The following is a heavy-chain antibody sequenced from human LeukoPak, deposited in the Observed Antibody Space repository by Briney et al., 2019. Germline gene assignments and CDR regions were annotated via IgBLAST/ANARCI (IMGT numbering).Heavy chain of an antibody. CDR1: GYSFTSYW. D-gene: IGHD3-22*01. J-gene: IGHJ4*02. V-gene: IGHV5-51*01. Sequence: GESLKISCKGSGYSFTSYWIGWVRQMPGKGLEWMGIIYPGDSDTRYSPSFQGQVTISADKSISTAYLQWSSLKASDTAMYYCARHYLDYYDSSGYYWVGPFDYWGQGTLVTVSS. CDR3: ARHYLDYYDSSGYYWVGPFDY. CDR2: IYPGDSDT.